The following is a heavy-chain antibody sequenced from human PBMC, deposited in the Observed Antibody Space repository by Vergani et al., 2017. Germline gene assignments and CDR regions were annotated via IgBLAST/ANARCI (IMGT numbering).Heavy chain of an antibody. CDR1: GFTFSSYA. CDR3: TKGSRGYTGYFFDY. CDR2: ISGSGGST. J-gene: IGHJ4*02. D-gene: IGHD5-12*01. V-gene: IGHV3-23*01. Sequence: EVQLLESGGGLVQPGGSLRLSCAASGFTFSSYAMSWVRQAPGKGLEWVSAISGSGGSTYYADSVKGRFTISRDNSKNTLHLQMNSRRADDTAVYYCTKGSRGYTGYFFDYWGQGTLATVSS.